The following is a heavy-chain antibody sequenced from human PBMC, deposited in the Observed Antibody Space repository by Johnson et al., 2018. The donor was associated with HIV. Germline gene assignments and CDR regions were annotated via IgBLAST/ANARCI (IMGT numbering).Heavy chain of an antibody. Sequence: VQLVESGGGLIQPGGSLRLSCAASGFTFSNYAMHWVRQAPGKGLDYVSGISTNGGSTYYANSVKGRFTISRDNSRNTLFLQMNSLRAEDTGVYYCVRRFYDSSAFDIWGQGTLVTVSS. V-gene: IGHV3-64*01. CDR3: VRRFYDSSAFDI. J-gene: IGHJ3*02. CDR2: ISTNGGST. CDR1: GFTFSNYA. D-gene: IGHD3-22*01.